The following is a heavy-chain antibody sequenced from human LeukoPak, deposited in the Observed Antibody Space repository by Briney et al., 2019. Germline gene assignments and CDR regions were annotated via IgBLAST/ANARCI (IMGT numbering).Heavy chain of an antibody. V-gene: IGHV3-30*18. Sequence: GGSLRPSCAASGFTFSSYGMHWVRQAPGKGLEWVAVISYDGSNKYYADSVKGRFTISRDNSKNTLYLQMNSLRAEDTAVYYCAKDLVPHEYDFWSGSAGDWGQGTLVTVSS. CDR1: GFTFSSYG. CDR3: AKDLVPHEYDFWSGSAGD. J-gene: IGHJ4*02. D-gene: IGHD3-3*01. CDR2: ISYDGSNK.